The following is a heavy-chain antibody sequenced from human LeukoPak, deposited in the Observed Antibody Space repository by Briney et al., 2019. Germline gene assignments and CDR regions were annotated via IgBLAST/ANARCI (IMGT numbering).Heavy chain of an antibody. D-gene: IGHD5-12*01. CDR1: GYTFTGYY. Sequence: ASVKVSCKASGYTFTGYYMHWVRQAPGQGLEWMGWINPNSGGTNYAQKFQGRVTMTRDTSISTAYMELSRLRSDDTAVYCCARRRWLGYYYYGMDVWGQGTTVTVSS. V-gene: IGHV1-2*02. CDR2: INPNSGGT. CDR3: ARRRWLGYYYYGMDV. J-gene: IGHJ6*02.